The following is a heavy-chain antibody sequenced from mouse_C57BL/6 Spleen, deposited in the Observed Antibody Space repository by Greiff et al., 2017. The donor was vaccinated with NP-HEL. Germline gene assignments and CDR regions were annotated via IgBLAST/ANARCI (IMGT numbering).Heavy chain of an antibody. Sequence: VKLQQPGAELVMPGASVKLSCKASGYTFTSYWMHWVKQRPGQGLEWIGEIDPSDSYTNYNQKFKGKSTLTVDKSSSTAYMQLSSLTSEDSAVYYCARKGYDYDVRAMDYWGQGTSVTVSS. CDR2: IDPSDSYT. CDR3: ARKGYDYDVRAMDY. V-gene: IGHV1-69*01. CDR1: GYTFTSYW. J-gene: IGHJ4*01. D-gene: IGHD2-4*01.